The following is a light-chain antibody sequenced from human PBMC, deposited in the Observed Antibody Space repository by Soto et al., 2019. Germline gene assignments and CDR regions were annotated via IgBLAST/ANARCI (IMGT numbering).Light chain of an antibody. CDR2: KAS. CDR1: QSISSW. V-gene: IGKV1-5*03. Sequence: DIQMTQSPSTLSASVGDRVTITCRASQSISSWLAWYQQKPGTAPKLLIYKASTLQSGVPSRFSGSGSGTEFTLTISSLQTDDYATYYCQQYNDNWTFGQGNKV. J-gene: IGKJ1*01. CDR3: QQYNDNWT.